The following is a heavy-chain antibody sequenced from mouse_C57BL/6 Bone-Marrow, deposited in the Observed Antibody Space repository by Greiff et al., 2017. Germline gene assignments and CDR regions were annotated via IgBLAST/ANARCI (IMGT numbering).Heavy chain of an antibody. V-gene: IGHV14-4*01. D-gene: IGHD2-4*01. CDR3: TTVIWSDDYVWYFDV. CDR1: GFNIKDDY. CDR2: IGPENGDT. J-gene: IGHJ1*03. Sequence: EVQLQESGAELVRPGASVKLSCTASGFNIKDDYMHWVKQRPEQGLEWIGWIGPENGDTEYASKFQGKAPITADTSSNTAYLQRSSLTSEDTAVYYCTTVIWSDDYVWYFDVWGTGTTVTVSS.